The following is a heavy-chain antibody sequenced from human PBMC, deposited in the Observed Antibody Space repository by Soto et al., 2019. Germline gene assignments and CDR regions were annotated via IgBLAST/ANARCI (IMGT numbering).Heavy chain of an antibody. J-gene: IGHJ6*02. CDR1: GYTFTGYY. D-gene: IGHD6-13*01. CDR3: ARDPYGAAAADGMDV. V-gene: IGHV1-2*04. Sequence: QVQLVQSGAEVKKPGASVKVSCKASGYTFTGYYMHWVRQAPGQGLEWMGWINPNSGGTNYAQKFQGWVAMXXDXSXXKAYMELSRLRSDDTAVYYCARDPYGAAAADGMDVWGQGTTVTVSS. CDR2: INPNSGGT.